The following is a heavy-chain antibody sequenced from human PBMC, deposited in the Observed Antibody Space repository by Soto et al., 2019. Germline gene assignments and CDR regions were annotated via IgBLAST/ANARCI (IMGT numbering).Heavy chain of an antibody. V-gene: IGHV3-23*01. J-gene: IGHJ6*02. Sequence: PGGSLRLSCAASGFTFNNFAMSWVRQAPGKGLEWVSAISGSGSNTYYADSVKGRFTISRDNSKNTLYLQMNSLRAEDTAVYYCALLSSSSERDMGMDVWGQGTTVTVS. D-gene: IGHD6-6*01. CDR3: ALLSSSSERDMGMDV. CDR1: GFTFNNFA. CDR2: ISGSGSNT.